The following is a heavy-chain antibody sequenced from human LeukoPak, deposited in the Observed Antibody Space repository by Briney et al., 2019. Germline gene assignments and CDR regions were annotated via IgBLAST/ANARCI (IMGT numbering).Heavy chain of an antibody. CDR3: TTPNEGNWFDP. V-gene: IGHV3-73*01. CDR1: GFTFSDSA. CDR2: IRGTSHGHAT. Sequence: PGGSLKPSCAASGFTFSDSAIHWVRQASGKGLEWVGRIRGTSHGHATAYAASVRGRFTLSRDDSKNTAYLQMDSLRTEDTALYYCTTPNEGNWFDPWGQGTLVTVSS. J-gene: IGHJ5*02. D-gene: IGHD2-8*01.